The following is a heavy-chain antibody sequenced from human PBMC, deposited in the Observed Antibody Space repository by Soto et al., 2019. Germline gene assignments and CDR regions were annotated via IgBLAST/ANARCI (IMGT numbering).Heavy chain of an antibody. D-gene: IGHD1-1*01. J-gene: IGHJ6*02. CDR2: INQSGTT. V-gene: IGHV4-34*01. CDR3: ASGTKDYGMDV. Sequence: TSETLSLTCAVYGGSFSGYYWSWIRQPPGKGLEWIGEINQSGTTNYNPSLKSRVTISVDTSKNKFSLKLSSLTAADTAVYYCASGTKDYGMDVWGQGTTVTVSS. CDR1: GGSFSGYY.